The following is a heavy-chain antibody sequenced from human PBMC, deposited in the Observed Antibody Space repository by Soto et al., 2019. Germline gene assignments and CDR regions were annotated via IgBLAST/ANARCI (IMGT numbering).Heavy chain of an antibody. CDR3: ARVNVVVVAATREYYFDY. V-gene: IGHV1-2*02. CDR2: INPNSGGT. D-gene: IGHD2-15*01. CDR1: GYTFTGYY. J-gene: IGHJ4*02. Sequence: ASLKVSCKASGYTFTGYYMHWVRQAPGQGLEWMGWINPNSGGTNYAQKFQGRVTMTRDTSISTAYMELSRLRSDDTAVYYCARVNVVVVAATREYYFDYWGQGTLVTVSS.